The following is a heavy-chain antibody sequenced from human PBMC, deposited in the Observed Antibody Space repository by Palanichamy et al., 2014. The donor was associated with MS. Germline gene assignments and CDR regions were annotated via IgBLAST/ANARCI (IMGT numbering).Heavy chain of an antibody. Sequence: AHLEESGGGLVQPGMSLRLSCSASGFTFSAYAMSWVRQVPGKGLEWVSAIGGSGEMTYYADSVKGRFTVFRDNSKNTLFLQLNSLRAEDTAVYYCAKGDGHNLFHYYGMDAWGQGTTVIVSS. CDR2: IGGSGEMT. CDR1: GFTFSAYA. V-gene: IGHV3-23*04. J-gene: IGHJ6*02. D-gene: IGHD5-24*01. CDR3: AKGDGHNLFHYYGMDA.